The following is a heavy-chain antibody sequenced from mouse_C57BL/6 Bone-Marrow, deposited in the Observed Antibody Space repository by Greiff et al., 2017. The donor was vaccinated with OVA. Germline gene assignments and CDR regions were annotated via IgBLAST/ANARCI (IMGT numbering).Heavy chain of an antibody. V-gene: IGHV5-16*01. J-gene: IGHJ1*03. Sequence: EVKLVESEGGLVQPGSSMKLSCTASGFTFSDYYMAWVRQVPEKGLEWVANINYDGSSTYYLDSLKSRFIISRDNAKNILYLQMSSLKSEDTATYYCARVPSYYGNPRWYFDVWGTGTTVTVSS. CDR2: INYDGSST. CDR3: ARVPSYYGNPRWYFDV. CDR1: GFTFSDYY. D-gene: IGHD2-10*01.